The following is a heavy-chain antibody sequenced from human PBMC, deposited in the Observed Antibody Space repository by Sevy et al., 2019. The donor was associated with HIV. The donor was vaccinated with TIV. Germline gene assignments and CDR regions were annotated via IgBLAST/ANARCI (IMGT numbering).Heavy chain of an antibody. CDR1: GGSFSGYY. J-gene: IGHJ4*02. Sequence: SETLSLTCAVYGGSFSGYYWSRIRQPPRKGLEWIGEINHSRSANYNPSLKSRVTISVDTSKNQFSLKLSSVTAADTAVYYCAGGSAYSSSWRVLDYWGQGTLVTVSS. V-gene: IGHV4-34*01. D-gene: IGHD6-13*01. CDR3: AGGSAYSSSWRVLDY. CDR2: INHSRSA.